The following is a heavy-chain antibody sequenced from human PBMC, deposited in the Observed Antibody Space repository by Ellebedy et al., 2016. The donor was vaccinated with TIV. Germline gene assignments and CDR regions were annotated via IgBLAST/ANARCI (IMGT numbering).Heavy chain of an antibody. CDR1: GFTLGTYG. Sequence: GESLKISCAASGFTLGTYGMHWVRQAPGTGLEWVAVIPYDGTHDYYAPSVRGRFTVSRDNSNNTVYLQMNSLRADDTAVYYCAKENFYCVSVSCYSAGDAFDVWGQGTTVTVSS. J-gene: IGHJ3*01. CDR2: IPYDGTHD. D-gene: IGHD2-15*01. V-gene: IGHV3-30*18. CDR3: AKENFYCVSVSCYSAGDAFDV.